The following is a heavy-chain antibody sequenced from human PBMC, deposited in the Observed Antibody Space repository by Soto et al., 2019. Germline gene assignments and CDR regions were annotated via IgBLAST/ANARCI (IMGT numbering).Heavy chain of an antibody. D-gene: IGHD3-22*01. V-gene: IGHV1-58*01. J-gene: IGHJ4*02. CDR3: AVTLDWVSYDFGGYPS. CDR1: GFTFSRSA. CDR2: IVAASGKT. Sequence: ASVKVSCKGSGFTFSRSAVQWVRQVRGQGLEWIGWIVAASGKTDYSQIFQERVTITRDMSTSTAYMELSSLSSEDTAVYYCAVTLDWVSYDFGGYPSWGLGTLVTV.